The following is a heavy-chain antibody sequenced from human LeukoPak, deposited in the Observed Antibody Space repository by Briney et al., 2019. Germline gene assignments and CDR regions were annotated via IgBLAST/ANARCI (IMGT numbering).Heavy chain of an antibody. CDR2: TYYRSRLCN. D-gene: IGHD6-13*01. Sequence: SQTLLLTCAVSGDSVCSNSAAWNWNPQSPSIDLEGLGSTYYRSRLCNDYAVSVKSRITLNPDTSKNQFSLQLNSVTPEDTAVYYCARYLAAAGMYYFDYWGQGTLVTVSS. J-gene: IGHJ4*02. CDR1: GDSVCSNSAA. CDR3: ARYLAAAGMYYFDY. V-gene: IGHV6-1*01.